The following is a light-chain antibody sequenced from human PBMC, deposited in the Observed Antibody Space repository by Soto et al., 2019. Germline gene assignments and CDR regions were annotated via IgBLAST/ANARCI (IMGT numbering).Light chain of an antibody. CDR2: EVS. CDR3: SSYTTSSTVV. V-gene: IGLV2-14*01. Sequence: QSALTQPASVSGSPGQSITISCTGTSSDVGPYNYVSWYQQHPGKAPKVMIYEVSNRPSGVSNRFSGSKSGNTASLTISGLQAEDEADYYCSSYTTSSTVVFGGGTQLNVL. J-gene: IGLJ2*01. CDR1: SSDVGPYNY.